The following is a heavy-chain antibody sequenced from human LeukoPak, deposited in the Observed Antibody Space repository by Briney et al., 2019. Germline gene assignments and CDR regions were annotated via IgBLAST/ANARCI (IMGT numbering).Heavy chain of an antibody. V-gene: IGHV4-39*07. CDR2: IYYSGST. D-gene: IGHD2-21*01. Sequence: SETLSLTCTVSGGPISSSSYYWGWIRQPPGKGLEWIGSIYYSGSTYSNPSLKSRVTISVDTSKNQFSLKLSSVTAADTAVYYCARDRDSSSYYYYYMDVWGKGTTVTVSS. J-gene: IGHJ6*03. CDR1: GGPISSSSYY. CDR3: ARDRDSSSYYYYYMDV.